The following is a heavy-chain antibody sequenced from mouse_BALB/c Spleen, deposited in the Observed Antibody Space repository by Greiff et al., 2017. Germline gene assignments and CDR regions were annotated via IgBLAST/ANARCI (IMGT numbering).Heavy chain of an antibody. CDR1: GFSLTSYG. CDR3: ARRDNLYAMDY. J-gene: IGHJ4*01. Sequence: QVQLKQSGPGLVQPSQSLSITCTVPGFSLTSYGVHWVRQSPGKGLEWLGVIWSGGSTDYNAAFISRLSISKDNSKSQVFFTMNSLQANDTAIYYCARRDNLYAMDYWGQGTSVTVSS. V-gene: IGHV2-2*02. D-gene: IGHD1-3*01. CDR2: IWSGGST.